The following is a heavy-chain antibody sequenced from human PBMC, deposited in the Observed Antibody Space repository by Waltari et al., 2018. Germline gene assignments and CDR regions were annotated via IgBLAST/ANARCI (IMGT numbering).Heavy chain of an antibody. D-gene: IGHD3-10*01. J-gene: IGHJ4*02. Sequence: QVQLQESGPGLVKPSETLSLTCTVPGGSISSSYWSWIRQTPGKGLEWIGYIYYSGSTNYNPSLKSRVTISVDTSKNQFSLKLSSVTAADTAVYYCARERLERGFGLDYWGQGTLVTVSS. CDR1: GGSISSSY. V-gene: IGHV4-59*01. CDR2: IYYSGST. CDR3: ARERLERGFGLDY.